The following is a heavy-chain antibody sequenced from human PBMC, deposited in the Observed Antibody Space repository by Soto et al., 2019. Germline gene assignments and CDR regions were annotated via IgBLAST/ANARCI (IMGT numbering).Heavy chain of an antibody. CDR2: INHSGST. CDR1: GGSFSGYY. V-gene: IGHV4-34*01. J-gene: IGHJ5*02. CDR3: AIRYCSCGSSPYNWFDP. D-gene: IGHD2-15*01. Sequence: SETLSLTCAVYGGSFSGYYWSWIRQPPGKGLEWIGEINHSGSTNYNPSLKSRVTTSVDTSKNQFSLKLSSVTAADTAVYYCAIRYCSCGSSPYNWFDPWGQGTLVTVSS.